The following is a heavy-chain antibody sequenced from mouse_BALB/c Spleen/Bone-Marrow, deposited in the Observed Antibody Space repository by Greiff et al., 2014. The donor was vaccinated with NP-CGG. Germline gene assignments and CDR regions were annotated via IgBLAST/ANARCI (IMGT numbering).Heavy chain of an antibody. CDR3: ARARSTVITTWYFDV. J-gene: IGHJ1*01. CDR1: GYTFTSYW. V-gene: IGHV1S41*01. D-gene: IGHD2-4*01. Sequence: DLVKPGASVKLSCKASGYTFTSYWINWIKQRPGQGLEWIGRFAPGSGNTYYNEMFKGKATLTVDTSSSTAYIQLSSLSSEDSAVYFYARARSTVITTWYFDVWGAGTTVTVSS. CDR2: FAPGSGNT.